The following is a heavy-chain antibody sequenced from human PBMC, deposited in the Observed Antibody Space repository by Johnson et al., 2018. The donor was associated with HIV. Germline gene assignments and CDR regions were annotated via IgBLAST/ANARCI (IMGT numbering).Heavy chain of an antibody. V-gene: IGHV3-30*04. CDR1: GFTFSSYA. CDR3: AKGWNYYWSAFHI. D-gene: IGHD3-22*01. Sequence: QVQLVESGGGVVQPGRSLRLSCAASGFTFSSYAMYWVRQAPGKGLEWVAVISYDGINKYYTDSVKGRFTISRDNSKNTLYLQMNSLRAEDTAVYYCAKGWNYYWSAFHIWGQGTMVTVSS. J-gene: IGHJ3*02. CDR2: ISYDGINK.